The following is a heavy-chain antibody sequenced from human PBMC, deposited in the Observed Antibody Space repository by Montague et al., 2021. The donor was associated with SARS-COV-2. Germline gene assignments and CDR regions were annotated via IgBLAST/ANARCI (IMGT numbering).Heavy chain of an antibody. Sequence: SETLSLTCTVSGDSITDSNWWTLVRHSLGRLLEWIGEIVRSGVSNYNPPLRSRVTMSVDMSRNQFSLSLSNVTAADTAIYYCVRGGTMTVVVFDYWGQGTLVTVSS. CDR1: GDSITDSNW. D-gene: IGHD3-22*01. CDR3: VRGGTMTVVVFDY. CDR2: IVRSGVS. V-gene: IGHV4-4*02. J-gene: IGHJ4*02.